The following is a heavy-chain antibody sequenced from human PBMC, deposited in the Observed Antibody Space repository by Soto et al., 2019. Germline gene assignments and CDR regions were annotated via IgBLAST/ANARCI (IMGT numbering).Heavy chain of an antibody. J-gene: IGHJ4*02. V-gene: IGHV3-23*01. Sequence: EVQLLESGGGLVQPGGSLRLSCAASGFTFSSYAMSWVRQAPGKGLEWVSAISGSGGSTYYADSVKGRFTISRDNSKNTLYLQMNSLRAEDTTVYYSAKDGTVAYNWNYIPNSFDYWGQGTLVTVSS. CDR3: AKDGTVAYNWNYIPNSFDY. CDR1: GFTFSSYA. CDR2: ISGSGGST. D-gene: IGHD1-7*01.